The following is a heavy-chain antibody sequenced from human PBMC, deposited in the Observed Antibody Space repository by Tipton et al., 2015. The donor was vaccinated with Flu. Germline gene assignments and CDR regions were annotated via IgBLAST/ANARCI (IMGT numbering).Heavy chain of an antibody. J-gene: IGHJ4*02. V-gene: IGHV3-15*01. CDR3: TTGAGRSDFDY. CDR1: GLTFSDVW. D-gene: IGHD3-10*01. Sequence: GSLRLSCVASGLTFSDVWLSWVRQAPGKGLEWVARIKSKNDGGTRDFAAPMKGRFAISRDDSKNTVYLQMDSLKTEDTAVYYCTTGAGRSDFDYWGQGTLVTVSS. CDR2: IKSKNDGGTR.